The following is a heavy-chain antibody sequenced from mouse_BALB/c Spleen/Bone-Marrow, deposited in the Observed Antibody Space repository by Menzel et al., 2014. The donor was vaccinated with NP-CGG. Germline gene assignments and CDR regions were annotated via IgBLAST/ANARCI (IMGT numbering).Heavy chain of an antibody. V-gene: IGHV1S56*01. J-gene: IGHJ2*01. CDR1: GYTFTSYY. Sequence: QVQLQQSGPELVKPGASVRISCKAAGYTFTSYYIHWVKQRPGQGLEWIGWIYPGNVNTKYNEKLKGKATLTADKSSSTAYFLLSSLTSEDSAVYFCAREANWNFDYWGQGTTLTVSS. CDR3: AREANWNFDY. D-gene: IGHD4-1*01. CDR2: IYPGNVNT.